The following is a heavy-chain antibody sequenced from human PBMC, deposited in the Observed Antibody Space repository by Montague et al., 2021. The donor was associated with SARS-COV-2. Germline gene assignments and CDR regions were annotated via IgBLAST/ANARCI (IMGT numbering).Heavy chain of an antibody. D-gene: IGHD1-1*01. CDR1: GDSVSSNSAT. J-gene: IGHJ6*02. CDR3: TSGREGNYNVMDV. V-gene: IGHV6-1*01. CDR2: TYYRSKWYN. Sequence: CATSGDSVSSNSATWNWVRQSPSRGLEWLRRTYYRSKWYNDYAVSVRGRVTINPDTSKNQFSLQLNSVTPEDTAIYYCTSGREGNYNVMDVWGQGTTVTVSS.